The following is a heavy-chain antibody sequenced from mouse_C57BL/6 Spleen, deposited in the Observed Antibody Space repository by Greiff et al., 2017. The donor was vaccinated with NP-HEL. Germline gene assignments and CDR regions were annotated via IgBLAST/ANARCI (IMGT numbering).Heavy chain of an antibody. Sequence: VQLKESGGDLVKPGGSLKLSCAASGFTFSSYGMSWVRQTPDKRLEWVATISSGGSYTYYPDSVKGRFTISRDNAKNTLYLQMSSLKSEDTAMYYCARRNDGYFFDYWGQGTTLTVSS. J-gene: IGHJ2*01. CDR3: ARRNDGYFFDY. V-gene: IGHV5-6*01. CDR1: GFTFSSYG. CDR2: ISSGGSYT. D-gene: IGHD2-3*01.